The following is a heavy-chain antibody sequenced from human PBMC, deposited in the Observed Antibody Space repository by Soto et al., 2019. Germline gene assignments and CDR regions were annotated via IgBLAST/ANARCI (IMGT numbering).Heavy chain of an antibody. CDR3: ARDLNFPGYYYYYMDV. Sequence: GASVKVSCKASGYTFTSYAMHWVRQAPGQRLEWMGWINAGNGNTKYSQKFQGRVTITRDTSASTAYMELSSLRSEDMAVYYCARDLNFPGYYYYYMDVWGKGTTVTVSS. J-gene: IGHJ6*03. V-gene: IGHV1-3*01. CDR2: INAGNGNT. CDR1: GYTFTSYA.